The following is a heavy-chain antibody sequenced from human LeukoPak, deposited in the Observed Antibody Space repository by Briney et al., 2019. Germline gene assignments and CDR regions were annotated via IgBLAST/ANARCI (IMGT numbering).Heavy chain of an antibody. J-gene: IGHJ4*02. Sequence: ASVKVSCKASRYTFTGYYMHWVRQAPGQGLEWMGRINPNSGGTNYAQKFQGRVTMTRDTSISTAYMELSRLRSDDTAVYYCARDLAVKREVDYWGQGTLVTVSS. CDR3: ARDLAVKREVDY. CDR2: INPNSGGT. V-gene: IGHV1-2*06. D-gene: IGHD1-26*01. CDR1: RYTFTGYY.